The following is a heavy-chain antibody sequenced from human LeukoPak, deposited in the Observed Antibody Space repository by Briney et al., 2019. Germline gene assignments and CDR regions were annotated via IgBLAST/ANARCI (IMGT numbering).Heavy chain of an antibody. V-gene: IGHV3-23*01. J-gene: IGHJ5*02. D-gene: IGHD3-16*02. CDR3: AKDQYYDYVWGSYRYNETPGGYNWFDP. CDR2: ISGSGGST. Sequence: GGSLRLSCAASGFTFSSYAMSWARQAPGKGLEWVSAISGSGGSTYYAGSVKGRFTISRDNSKNTLYLQMNSLRAEDTAVYYCAKDQYYDYVWGSYRYNETPGGYNWFDPWGQGTLVTVPS. CDR1: GFTFSSYA.